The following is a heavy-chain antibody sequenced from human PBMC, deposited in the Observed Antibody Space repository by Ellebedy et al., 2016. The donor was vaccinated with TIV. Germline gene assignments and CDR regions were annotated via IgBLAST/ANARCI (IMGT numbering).Heavy chain of an antibody. V-gene: IGHV4-30-2*01. CDR2: FLPTGST. J-gene: IGHJ5*01. D-gene: IGHD2-2*01. CDR3: ARVKYQLLYNWFDS. Sequence: MPSETLSLTCAVSGGSISSADYSWSWIRQPPGKGLEWIGYFLPTGSTYYNPSLKSRVTISVARSKNQFSLIVSSVTAADTALYYCARVKYQLLYNWFDSWGQGTLVTVSS. CDR1: GGSISSADYS.